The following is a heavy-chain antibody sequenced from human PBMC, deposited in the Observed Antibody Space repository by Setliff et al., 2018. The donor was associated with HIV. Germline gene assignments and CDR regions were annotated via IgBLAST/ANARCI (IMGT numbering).Heavy chain of an antibody. CDR1: GGSIGSYY. Sequence: SETLSLTCTVSGGSIGSYYWSWIRQPAGKGLEWIGRIYTTGITNYIPSLKSRVTISLDTSKNQFSLKLTSVTAADTAVYYCARGPRPVDVDYYYMDVWGKGTTVTVSS. J-gene: IGHJ6*03. CDR3: ARGPRPVDVDYYYMDV. V-gene: IGHV4-4*07. CDR2: IYTTGIT.